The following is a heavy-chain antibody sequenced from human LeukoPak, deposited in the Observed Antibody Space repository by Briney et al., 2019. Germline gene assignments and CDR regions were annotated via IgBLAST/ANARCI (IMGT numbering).Heavy chain of an antibody. V-gene: IGHV3-7*01. J-gene: IGHJ3*02. D-gene: IGHD3-3*01. CDR3: ARDRTIFGVVIPIDI. CDR2: IKQDGSEK. CDR1: GFTFSSYW. Sequence: GGSLRLSCAASGFTFSSYWMSWVRQAPGKGLEWVANIKQDGSEKYYVDSVKGRFTIFRDNAKNSLYLQMNSLRAEDTAVYYCARDRTIFGVVIPIDIWGQGTMVTVSS.